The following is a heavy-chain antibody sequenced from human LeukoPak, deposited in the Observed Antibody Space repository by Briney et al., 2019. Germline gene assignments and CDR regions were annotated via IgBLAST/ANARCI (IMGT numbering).Heavy chain of an antibody. Sequence: GGSLRLSCAASGFTFSSYAMHWVRQAPGKGLEWVAVISYDGSNKYYADSVKGRFTISRGNSKNTLYLQMNSLRAEDTAVYYCARNDDCSSTSCYSPVDYWGQGTLVTVSS. CDR1: GFTFSSYA. CDR2: ISYDGSNK. D-gene: IGHD2-2*01. V-gene: IGHV3-30-3*01. J-gene: IGHJ4*02. CDR3: ARNDDCSSTSCYSPVDY.